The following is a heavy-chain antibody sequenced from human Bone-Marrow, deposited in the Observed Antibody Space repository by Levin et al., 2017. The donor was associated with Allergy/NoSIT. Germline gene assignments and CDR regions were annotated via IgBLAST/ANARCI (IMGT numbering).Heavy chain of an antibody. V-gene: IGHV1-2*02. J-gene: IGHJ3*02. CDR2: INPDRGGT. CDR1: GYTFPINY. Sequence: GASVKVSCKASGYTFPINYIHWVRQAPGQGLEWMGWINPDRGGTNYAQKFQGRVTMTRDTSITTAYMELSRLTSDDTAVYYCARAYYFGSGNPLEDAFDIWGQGTMVTVSS. CDR3: ARAYYFGSGNPLEDAFDI. D-gene: IGHD3-10*01.